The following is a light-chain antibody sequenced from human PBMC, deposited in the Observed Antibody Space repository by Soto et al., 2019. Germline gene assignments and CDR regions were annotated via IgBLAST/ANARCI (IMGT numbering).Light chain of an antibody. CDR2: GAS. Sequence: EIVLTQSPGTLSLSPGERATLSCRASQRVSNNYLAWYQQKPGQAPRLLIYGASNRATGIPDRFSGSGSGTDFTLTISRLEHEDVAVYYCQQYGSSGTFGKGTKVDIK. CDR1: QRVSNNY. V-gene: IGKV3-20*01. CDR3: QQYGSSGT. J-gene: IGKJ1*01.